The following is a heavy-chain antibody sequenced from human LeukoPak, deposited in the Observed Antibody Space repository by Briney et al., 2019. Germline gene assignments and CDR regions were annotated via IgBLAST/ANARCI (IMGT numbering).Heavy chain of an antibody. J-gene: IGHJ4*02. Sequence: SGGSLRLSCAASGFTFSSYNMNWVRQAPGKGLEWVSSISSSSDYIYYADSVKGRFTISRDNAKNSLYLQMKSLRAEDTAVYYCARFRGREAGTVDYWGQGTLVTVFS. V-gene: IGHV3-21*01. CDR2: ISSSSDYI. CDR1: GFTFSSYN. D-gene: IGHD6-19*01. CDR3: ARFRGREAGTVDY.